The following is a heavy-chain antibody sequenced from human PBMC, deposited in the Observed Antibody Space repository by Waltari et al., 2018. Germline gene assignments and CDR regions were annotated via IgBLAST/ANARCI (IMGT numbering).Heavy chain of an antibody. Sequence: QVQLQESGPGLVKPSQTLSLTCTVSGGSLSSGSYYWPRVRQPAGKGLEWIGYIYTSGGTSYNPSLKSRVTISVDTSKNQFSLKLSSVTAADTAVYYCARRGSSSSFDYWGQGTLVTVSS. D-gene: IGHD6-6*01. J-gene: IGHJ4*02. V-gene: IGHV4-61*09. CDR1: GGSLSSGSYY. CDR3: ARRGSSSSFDY. CDR2: IYTSGGT.